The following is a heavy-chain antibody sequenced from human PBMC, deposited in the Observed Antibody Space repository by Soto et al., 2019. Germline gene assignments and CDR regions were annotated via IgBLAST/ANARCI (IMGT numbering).Heavy chain of an antibody. D-gene: IGHD4-17*01. Sequence: LGESLKISCKGSGYNFATYWIGWVRQMPGKGLEWMAIIYPSDSDTRYSPSFQGQVTISADKSISTTYLQWSSLKASDTAMYYCARERATGDSYFEFWGQGTLVTVSS. CDR3: ARERATGDSYFEF. V-gene: IGHV5-51*01. CDR1: GYNFATYW. J-gene: IGHJ4*02. CDR2: IYPSDSDT.